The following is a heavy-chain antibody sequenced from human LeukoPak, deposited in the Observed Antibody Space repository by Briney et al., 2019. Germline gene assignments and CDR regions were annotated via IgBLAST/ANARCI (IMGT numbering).Heavy chain of an antibody. V-gene: IGHV1-8*01. CDR2: MNPNSGNT. J-gene: IGHJ5*02. Sequence: ASVKVSCEASGYTFTSYDINWVRQATGQGLERMGCMNPNSGNTGYAQKFQGRVAMTRNTSISTAYMELSSLRSEDTAVYYCARVLTRTTVTPRRFDPWGQGTLVTVSS. CDR3: ARVLTRTTVTPRRFDP. CDR1: GYTFTSYD. D-gene: IGHD4-17*01.